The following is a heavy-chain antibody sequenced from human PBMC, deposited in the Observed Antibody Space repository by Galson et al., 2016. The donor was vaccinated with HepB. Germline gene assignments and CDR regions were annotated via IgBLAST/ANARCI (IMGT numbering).Heavy chain of an antibody. CDR3: AKSQFALPDSGWFNAFDL. CDR2: ISSTDGRT. D-gene: IGHD6-19*01. CDR1: GFSFNTYP. V-gene: IGHV3-23*01. Sequence: SLRLSCAASGFSFNTYPMTWVRQAPGKGLEWVSSISSTDGRTCYADSVRGRFTISTDNSKTTLYVQMNSLRVDDSAIYYCAKSQFALPDSGWFNAFDLWGQGTMVTVSS. J-gene: IGHJ3*01.